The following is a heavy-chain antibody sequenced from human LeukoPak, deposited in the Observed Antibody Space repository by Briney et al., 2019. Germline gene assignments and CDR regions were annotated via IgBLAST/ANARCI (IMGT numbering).Heavy chain of an antibody. J-gene: IGHJ1*01. Sequence: GGSLRLSCAASGFTFRNYAVSWVRQAPGKGLEWVAFIRYDGSNKYYADSVKGRFTISRDNSKNTLYLQMNSLRAEDTAVYYCAKSGDSSGYSPTKYFQHWGQGTLVTVSS. D-gene: IGHD3-22*01. V-gene: IGHV3-30*02. CDR1: GFTFRNYA. CDR2: IRYDGSNK. CDR3: AKSGDSSGYSPTKYFQH.